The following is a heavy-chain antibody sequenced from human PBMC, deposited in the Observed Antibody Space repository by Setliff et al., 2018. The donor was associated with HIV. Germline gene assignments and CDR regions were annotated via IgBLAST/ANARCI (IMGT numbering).Heavy chain of an antibody. V-gene: IGHV3-23*01. CDR3: ARGGVGSTGLDY. J-gene: IGHJ4*02. Sequence: GGSLRLSCVASGFTLSHHEMSWVRQAPGKGLEWVSTISAGGGSTYYADSVKGRFTISRDNSKNTLYLQMNSLRAEDTAVYYCARGGVGSTGLDYWGQGTLVTVSS. D-gene: IGHD3-3*01. CDR1: GFTLSHHE. CDR2: ISAGGGST.